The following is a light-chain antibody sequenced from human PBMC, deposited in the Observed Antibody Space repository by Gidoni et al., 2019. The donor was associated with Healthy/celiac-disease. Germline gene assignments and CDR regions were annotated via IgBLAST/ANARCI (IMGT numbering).Light chain of an antibody. CDR1: QSVTSY. CDR2: DAS. Sequence: EIVLTQSPATLSLSPGERATLSCSASQSVTSYLALYHQKPGQAHRPLLYDASTRATGIPARFSCSGCGTGFTLTISSLEPEDFAVSYCQQRSNWPPSLTFGGGTKVEIK. J-gene: IGKJ4*01. V-gene: IGKV3-11*01. CDR3: QQRSNWPPSLT.